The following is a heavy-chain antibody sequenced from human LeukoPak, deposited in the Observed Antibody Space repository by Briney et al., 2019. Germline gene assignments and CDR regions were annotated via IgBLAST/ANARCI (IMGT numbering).Heavy chain of an antibody. CDR2: IYTSGST. CDR1: GGSISSYY. CDR3: ARENSGSYREFDY. D-gene: IGHD1-26*01. Sequence: SETLSFTCTVSGGSISSYYWSWIRQPAGKGLEWIGRIYTSGSTNYNASLKSRVSMSVDTSKNQFSLKLSSVTAADTAVFYCARENSGSYREFDYWGQGTLVTVSS. V-gene: IGHV4-4*07. J-gene: IGHJ4*02.